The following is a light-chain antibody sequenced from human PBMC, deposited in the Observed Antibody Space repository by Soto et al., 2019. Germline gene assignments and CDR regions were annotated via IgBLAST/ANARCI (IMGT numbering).Light chain of an antibody. CDR3: QQYNNWPPWT. Sequence: PGERATLSCRAAQSVGTRLAWYQHKTGQAPRLLISGASSRATGIPDRFTGSGSETSFTLTISRLEPEDFAVYYCQQYNNWPPWTFGQGTKVDIK. CDR2: GAS. J-gene: IGKJ1*01. V-gene: IGKV3D-15*01. CDR1: QSVGTR.